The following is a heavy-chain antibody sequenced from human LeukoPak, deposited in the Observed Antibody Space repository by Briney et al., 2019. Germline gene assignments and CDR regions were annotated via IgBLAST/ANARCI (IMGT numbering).Heavy chain of an antibody. V-gene: IGHV3-23*01. CDR1: GFTFSSYG. D-gene: IGHD1-20*01. CDR2: ISGTGDST. Sequence: GGSLRLSCVASGFTFSSYGMSWVRQPPGKGLEWVSTISGTGDSTYYADSVKGRFTISRDNSKNTLYLQMNSLRAEDTAVYYCAKVGKAARIIGTTSRYYYYYMDVWGKGTTVTISS. CDR3: AKVGKAARIIGTTSRYYYYYMDV. J-gene: IGHJ6*03.